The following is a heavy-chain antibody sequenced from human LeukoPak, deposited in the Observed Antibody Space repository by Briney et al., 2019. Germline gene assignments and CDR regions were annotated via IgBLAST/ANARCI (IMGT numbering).Heavy chain of an antibody. CDR1: GFTFSSYG. CDR3: TKEPIPVAGGYYFDY. D-gene: IGHD6-19*01. V-gene: IGHV3-30*18. CDR2: ISYAGSTE. J-gene: IGHJ4*02. Sequence: GGSLRLPCAASGFTFSSYGMHWVRQAPGKGLEWVAVISYAGSTEYYADSVKGRFTISRDNSKNTLYLQINSLRAEDTAVYYCTKEPIPVAGGYYFDYWGQGTLVTVSS.